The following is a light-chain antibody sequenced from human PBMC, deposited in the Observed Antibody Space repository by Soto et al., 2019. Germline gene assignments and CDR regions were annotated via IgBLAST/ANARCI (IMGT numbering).Light chain of an antibody. CDR2: GTS. J-gene: IGKJ1*01. V-gene: IGKV3-20*01. Sequence: EIVLTQSPGTLSLSPGESATLSCRASQSVGSTSLAWYQQRPGQVPRLLISGTSTRASGIPDRFTGSGSGTDFTLTITRLEPEDFAVYYCLHYGAPPRTFGQGTKVDIK. CDR1: QSVGSTS. CDR3: LHYGAPPRT.